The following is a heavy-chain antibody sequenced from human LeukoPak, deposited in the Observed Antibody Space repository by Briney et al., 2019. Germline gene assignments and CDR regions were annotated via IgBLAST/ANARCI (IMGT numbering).Heavy chain of an antibody. CDR1: GGSISSYY. CDR2: IYTSGST. CDR3: ASGHLLEWLSPHYYYMDV. Sequence: SETLPLTCTASGGSISSYYWSWIRQPAGKGLEWIGRIYTSGSTNYNPSLKSRVTMSVDTSKNQFSLKLSSVTAADTAVYYCASGHLLEWLSPHYYYMDVWGKGTTVTVSS. D-gene: IGHD3-3*01. V-gene: IGHV4-4*07. J-gene: IGHJ6*03.